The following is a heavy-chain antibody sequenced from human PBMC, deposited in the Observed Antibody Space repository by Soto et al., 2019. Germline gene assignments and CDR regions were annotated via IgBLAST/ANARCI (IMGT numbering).Heavy chain of an antibody. V-gene: IGHV3-30*18. CDR2: ISYHGSDK. Sequence: QVQLVESVGGVVQPGRSPRLSCAASGFTFSNYGMHWVGQAPGKGLEWVAVISYHGSDKYYADSVKGRFTISRDNSKNTLYLQMDSLRAEDTAVYYCAKDHLTTTVTTVGYWGQGTLVTVSS. CDR3: AKDHLTTTVTTVGY. D-gene: IGHD4-17*01. J-gene: IGHJ4*02. CDR1: GFTFSNYG.